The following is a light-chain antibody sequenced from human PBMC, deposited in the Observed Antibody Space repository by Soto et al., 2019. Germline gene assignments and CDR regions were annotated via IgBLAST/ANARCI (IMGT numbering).Light chain of an antibody. V-gene: IGKV1-39*01. CDR3: QQTYSTPYT. CDR2: AAS. Sequence: DIQMTQSPSSLSASVGDRVTITCRASQSINSYLNWYQQRPGKAPNLLIYAASSLQSGVSSRFGGSGSGTDFTLTINSLQPEDFATYYCQQTYSTPYTFGQGTKLEIK. J-gene: IGKJ2*01. CDR1: QSINSY.